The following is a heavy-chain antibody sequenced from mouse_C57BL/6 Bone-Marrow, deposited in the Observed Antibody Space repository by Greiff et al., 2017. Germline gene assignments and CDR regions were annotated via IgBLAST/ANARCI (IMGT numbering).Heavy chain of an antibody. Sequence: EVMLVESGEGLVKPGGSLKLSCAASGFTFSSYAMSWVRQTPEKRLEWVAYISSGGDYIYYADTVQGRFTLSSDNASNTLYLQMSSLKSEDTAMYYCTRDARTAARRRFAYWGQGTLVTGSA. CDR2: ISSGGDYI. V-gene: IGHV5-9-1*02. J-gene: IGHJ3*01. CDR1: GFTFSSYA. D-gene: IGHD1-2*01. CDR3: TRDARTAARRRFAY.